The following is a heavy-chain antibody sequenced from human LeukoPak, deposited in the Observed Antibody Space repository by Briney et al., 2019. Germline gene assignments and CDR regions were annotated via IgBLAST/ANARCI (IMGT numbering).Heavy chain of an antibody. J-gene: IGHJ3*02. CDR3: AKEFLGVLSEAFDN. CDR2: ISWNSGSI. Sequence: GGSLRLSCAASGFTFDDYAMHWVRHAPGKGLEWVSGISWNSGSIGYADSVKGRFTISRDNSKNTLYLQMNSLRAEDTAVYYCAKEFLGVLSEAFDNWGQGTMVTVSS. V-gene: IGHV3-9*01. CDR1: GFTFDDYA. D-gene: IGHD3-10*01.